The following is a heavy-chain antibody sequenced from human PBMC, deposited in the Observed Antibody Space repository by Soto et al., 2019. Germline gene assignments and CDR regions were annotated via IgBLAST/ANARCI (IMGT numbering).Heavy chain of an antibody. Sequence: QITLKESGPTVVKPTQTLTLTCSLSGFSLNTGGVGVGWIRQTPGKALEWLVVIYWDDDKSWNPSLRDRLTINRDASDDQVVLTVTNMDPVDTGTYYCARSRGGFGGGWTTPYFDYWGQGTLVTVSS. J-gene: IGHJ4*02. CDR1: GFSLNTGGVG. V-gene: IGHV2-5*02. CDR3: ARSRGGFGGGWTTPYFDY. CDR2: IYWDDDK. D-gene: IGHD6-19*01.